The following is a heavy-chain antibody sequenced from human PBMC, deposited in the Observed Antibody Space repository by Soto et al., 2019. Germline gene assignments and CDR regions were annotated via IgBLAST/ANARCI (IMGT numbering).Heavy chain of an antibody. V-gene: IGHV4-4*07. CDR3: ARYSNNWFQAEGMDV. CDR2: IDTSGNT. J-gene: IGHJ6*02. CDR1: VDSITTYY. D-gene: IGHD6-13*01. Sequence: SETLSLTCTVSVDSITTYYWSWIRQPAGKGLEWIGRIDTSGNTNYNPSLKSRVTMSVDTSKKQFSLKLTSVTAADTAVYYCARYSNNWFQAEGMDVWGQGTTVTVS.